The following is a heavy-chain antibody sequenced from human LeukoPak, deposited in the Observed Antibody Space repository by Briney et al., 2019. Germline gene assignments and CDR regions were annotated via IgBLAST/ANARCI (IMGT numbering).Heavy chain of an antibody. CDR3: ARHRKTAPYYYYYMDV. V-gene: IGHV5-51*01. CDR1: EYSFPNYC. CDR2: VYPDDSDT. Sequence: GESLKISCKHSEYSFPNYCIGWVRQMPGKGLEWMGIVYPDDSDTRYSPSFQGQVTISADRSISTAYLQWSSLKASDTAMYYCARHRKTAPYYYYYMDVWGKGTTVTVSS. J-gene: IGHJ6*03.